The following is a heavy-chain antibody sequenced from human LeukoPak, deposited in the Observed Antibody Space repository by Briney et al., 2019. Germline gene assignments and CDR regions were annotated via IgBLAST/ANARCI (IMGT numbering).Heavy chain of an antibody. Sequence: GGSLRLSCAASGFTFSSYAMSWVRQAPGKGLEWVSAISGSGGTTYYADSVEGRFTISRDNSKNTLYLQTNSLRAEDAAVYFCAKAPVTSCRGAYCYPFDSWGQGTLVTVSS. V-gene: IGHV3-23*01. CDR2: ISGSGGTT. CDR3: AKAPVTSCRGAYCYPFDS. D-gene: IGHD2-21*01. J-gene: IGHJ4*02. CDR1: GFTFSSYA.